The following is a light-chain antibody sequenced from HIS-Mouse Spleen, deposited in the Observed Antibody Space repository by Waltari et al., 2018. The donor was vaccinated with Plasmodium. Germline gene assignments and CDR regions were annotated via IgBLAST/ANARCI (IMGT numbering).Light chain of an antibody. CDR2: DAS. CDR1: QDISNY. J-gene: IGKJ3*01. V-gene: IGKV1-33*01. CDR3: QQYDNLPPLFT. Sequence: DIPMTQSPSSLSASVGDRVTTTSQASQDISNYLNWYQHKPGKPPNLLIYDASNLETGVPSRFSGSGSGTDFTFTISSLQPEDIATYYCQQYDNLPPLFTFGPGTKVDIK.